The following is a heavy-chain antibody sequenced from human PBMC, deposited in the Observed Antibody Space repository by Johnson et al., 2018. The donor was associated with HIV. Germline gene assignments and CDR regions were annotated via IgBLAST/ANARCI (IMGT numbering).Heavy chain of an antibody. CDR1: GFTFSSYG. CDR3: ARDDGGGGDAFDI. J-gene: IGHJ3*02. Sequence: QVQLVESGGGVVQPGRSLRLSCAASGFTFSSYGMHWVRQAPGKGLEWVAFIRYDGSNKYYADSVKGRFTISRDNSKNTLYLQMNSLRAEDTAVYYCARDDGGGGDAFDIWGQGTMVTVSS. D-gene: IGHD2-15*01. V-gene: IGHV3-30*02. CDR2: IRYDGSNK.